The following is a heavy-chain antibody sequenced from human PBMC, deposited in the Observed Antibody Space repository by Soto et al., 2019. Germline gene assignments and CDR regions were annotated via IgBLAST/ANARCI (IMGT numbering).Heavy chain of an antibody. V-gene: IGHV4-61*01. CDR1: GGSVSSGSYY. CDR3: ARAGLGDGSDY. CDR2: IYYSGST. D-gene: IGHD1-26*01. J-gene: IGHJ4*02. Sequence: QVQLQESGPGLVKPSETLSLTCSVSGGSVSSGSYYWSWIRQPPGKGLEWIGYIYYSGSTKYTPSLKSRVTISVDTSKNQSSLKLSSVTAADTAVYYCARAGLGDGSDYWGQGTLVTVSS.